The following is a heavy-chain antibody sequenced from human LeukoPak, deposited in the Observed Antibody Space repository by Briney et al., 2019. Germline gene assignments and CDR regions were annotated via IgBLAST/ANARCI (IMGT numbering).Heavy chain of an antibody. D-gene: IGHD1-1*01. CDR1: GGSISSYY. J-gene: IGHJ4*02. V-gene: IGHV4-59*01. Sequence: SETLSLTCTVSGGSISSYYWSWIRQPAGKALEWIGYIYSSGTTNYNPSLKSRVTISVDTSKNQFSLRLTSLTAADTAVYYCARGTRWSDYWGQGTLVTVSS. CDR3: ARGTRWSDY. CDR2: IYSSGTT.